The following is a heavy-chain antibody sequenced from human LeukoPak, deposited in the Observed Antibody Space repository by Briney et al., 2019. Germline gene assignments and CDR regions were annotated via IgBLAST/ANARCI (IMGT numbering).Heavy chain of an antibody. CDR2: IYYSGST. D-gene: IGHD6-13*01. CDR1: GGSISSSSYY. V-gene: IGHV4-39*01. CDR3: ASLRRRGIAAAGTSFFGFDP. J-gene: IGHJ5*02. Sequence: SETLSLTCTVSGGSISSSSYYWGWIRQPPGKGLEWIGSIYYSGSTYYNPSLKSRVTISVDTSKNQFSLKLSSVTAADTAVYYCASLRRRGIAAAGTSFFGFDPWGQGTLVTVSS.